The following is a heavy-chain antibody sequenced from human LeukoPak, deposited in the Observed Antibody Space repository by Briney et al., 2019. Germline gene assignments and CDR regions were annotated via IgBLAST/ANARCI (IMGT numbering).Heavy chain of an antibody. V-gene: IGHV3-48*01. CDR3: ARGTHYFDY. D-gene: IGHD1-1*01. CDR2: ISLSSSAI. Sequence: GESLRLSCAGSGITFSTYGMNWVRQAPGRGLEWVSYISLSSSAIYYADSVKGRFTISRDNAKNSLFLQMNSLRAEDTAVYYCARGTHYFDYWGQGTLVTVSS. CDR1: GITFSTYG. J-gene: IGHJ4*02.